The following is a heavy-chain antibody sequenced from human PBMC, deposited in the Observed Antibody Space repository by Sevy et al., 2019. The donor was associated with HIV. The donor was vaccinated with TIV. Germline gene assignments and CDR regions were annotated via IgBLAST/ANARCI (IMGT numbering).Heavy chain of an antibody. Sequence: GGSLRLSCAASGFTFSVYWMSWVRQAPGKGLEWISSISGSGGDTKYADSVKGRFTISRDNSKNTLYLQMNSLRAEDTAVYYCAKDQGDYIWGTYRHWGQGTLVTVSS. CDR3: AKDQGDYIWGTYRH. CDR2: ISGSGGDT. V-gene: IGHV3-23*01. CDR1: GFTFSVYW. J-gene: IGHJ4*02. D-gene: IGHD3-16*02.